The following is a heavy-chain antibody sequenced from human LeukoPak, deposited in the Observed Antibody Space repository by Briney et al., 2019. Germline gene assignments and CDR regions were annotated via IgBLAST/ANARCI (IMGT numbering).Heavy chain of an antibody. CDR2: ISSSGSTI. CDR1: GFTFSSYE. V-gene: IGHV3-48*03. J-gene: IGHJ4*02. D-gene: IGHD5-24*01. CDR3: ARDRDGYNCVFDY. Sequence: GGSLRLSCAASGFTFSSYEMNWVRQAPGKGLEWVSYISSSGSTIYYADSVKGRFTISRDYAKNSLYLQMNSLRAEDTAVYYCARDRDGYNCVFDYWGQGTLVTVSS.